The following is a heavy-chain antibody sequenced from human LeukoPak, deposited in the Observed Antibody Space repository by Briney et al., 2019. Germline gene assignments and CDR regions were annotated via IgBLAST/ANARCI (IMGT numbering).Heavy chain of an antibody. CDR2: ISSSGSTI. CDR1: GFTFSDYY. Sequence: GGSLRLSCAASGFTFSDYYMSWIRQAPGKGLEWVSYISSSGSTIYYADSVKGRFTISRDNAKNSPYLQVNSLRAEDTAVYYCATPLSYDYVWGSYRFGAQPGYWGQGTLVTVSS. J-gene: IGHJ4*02. D-gene: IGHD3-16*02. V-gene: IGHV3-11*04. CDR3: ATPLSYDYVWGSYRFGAQPGY.